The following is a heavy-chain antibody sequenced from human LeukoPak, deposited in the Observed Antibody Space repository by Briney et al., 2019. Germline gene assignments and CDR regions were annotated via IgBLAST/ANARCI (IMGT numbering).Heavy chain of an antibody. V-gene: IGHV3-74*01. Sequence: GGSLGLSCAASGFLFSTYWMHWVRQVPGKGLVWVSRINSDGSSTSYADSVKGRFTISRDNAKNTLYLQMNSLRAEDTAVYYCAGPNYYDSTGYYEDAFDIWGQGAMVTVSS. D-gene: IGHD3-22*01. CDR1: GFLFSTYW. CDR3: AGPNYYDSTGYYEDAFDI. J-gene: IGHJ3*02. CDR2: INSDGSST.